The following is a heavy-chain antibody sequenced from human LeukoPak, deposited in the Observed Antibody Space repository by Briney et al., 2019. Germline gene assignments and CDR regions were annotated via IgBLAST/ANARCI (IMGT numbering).Heavy chain of an antibody. CDR2: ISGSGGST. CDR3: AKRLKRGTWYFDL. V-gene: IGHV3-23*01. J-gene: IGHJ2*01. D-gene: IGHD3-16*01. CDR1: GFTFSSYA. Sequence: PGGSLRLSCAASGFTFSSYAMSWVRQAPGKGLEWVSSISGSGGSTYYADSVKGRFTISRDNSKNTLYLQMNSLRAEDTAVYYCAKRLKRGTWYFDLWGRGTLVTVSS.